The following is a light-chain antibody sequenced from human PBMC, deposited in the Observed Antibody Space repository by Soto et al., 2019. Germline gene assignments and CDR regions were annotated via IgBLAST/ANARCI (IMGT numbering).Light chain of an antibody. J-gene: IGKJ4*01. V-gene: IGKV3-20*01. CDR2: GSS. CDR1: QSVSGSY. CDR3: QQYVSIPLT. Sequence: EIVLTQSPGTLSLSPGERATLSCRASQSVSGSYLAWHQQKPGQAPRLLIYGSSSRATGIPDRFSGSGSGTDFTLTISRLEPEDFAVYHCQQYVSIPLTFGGGTKVEIK.